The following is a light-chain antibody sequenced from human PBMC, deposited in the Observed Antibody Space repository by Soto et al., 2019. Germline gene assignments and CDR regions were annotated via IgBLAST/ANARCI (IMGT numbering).Light chain of an antibody. J-gene: IGLJ1*01. CDR1: SSDVRDYNY. CDR3: CSYAGSSYV. V-gene: IGLV2-11*01. CDR2: DVI. Sequence: QSVLTQPRSVSGSPGQSVTISCTGTSSDVRDYNYVCWYQQHPGKAPKLMIYDVIKRPSGVPDRFSGSKSGNTASLTIFGLQAEDEADYYCCSYAGSSYVFGTGTKVTVL.